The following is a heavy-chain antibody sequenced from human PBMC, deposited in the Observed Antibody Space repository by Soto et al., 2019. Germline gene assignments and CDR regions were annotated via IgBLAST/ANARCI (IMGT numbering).Heavy chain of an antibody. Sequence: EVQLVESGGGLVKPGGSLRLSCAASGFTFSSYSMNWVRQAPGKGLEWVSSISSSSSYIYYADSVKGRFTISRDNAKNXXYLQMNSLRAEDTAVYYCARDYYYDSSGYYAGFDYWGQGTLVTVSS. CDR3: ARDYYYDSSGYYAGFDY. CDR2: ISSSSSYI. D-gene: IGHD3-22*01. V-gene: IGHV3-21*01. J-gene: IGHJ4*02. CDR1: GFTFSSYS.